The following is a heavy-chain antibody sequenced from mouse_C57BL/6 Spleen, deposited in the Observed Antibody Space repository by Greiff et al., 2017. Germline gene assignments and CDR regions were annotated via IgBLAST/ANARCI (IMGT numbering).Heavy chain of an antibody. D-gene: IGHD1-1*01. CDR3: SRHEGLFITTVVGYFDV. J-gene: IGHJ1*03. Sequence: QVQLQQSGAELVKPGASVKLSCKASGYTFTEYTIHWVKQRSGQGLEWIGWFYPGSGSIKYNEKFKDKATLTADKSSSTVYMELSRLTSEVSAVYFCSRHEGLFITTVVGYFDVWGTGTTVTVSS. V-gene: IGHV1-62-2*01. CDR1: GYTFTEYT. CDR2: FYPGSGSI.